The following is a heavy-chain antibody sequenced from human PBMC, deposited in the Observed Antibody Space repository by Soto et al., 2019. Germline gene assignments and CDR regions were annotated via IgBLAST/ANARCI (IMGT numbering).Heavy chain of an antibody. D-gene: IGHD1-7*01. CDR1: RFTFSSYG. J-gene: IGHJ5*02. CDR2: IWYDGSNK. V-gene: IGHV3-33*08. CDR3: ARESLITGTTYYNWFDP. Sequence: GGSLRLSCAASRFTFSSYGMHWVRQAPGKGLEWVAVIWYDGSNKYYADSVKGRFTISRDNSKNTLYLQMNSLRAEDTAVYYCARESLITGTTYYNWFDPWGQGTLVTVSS.